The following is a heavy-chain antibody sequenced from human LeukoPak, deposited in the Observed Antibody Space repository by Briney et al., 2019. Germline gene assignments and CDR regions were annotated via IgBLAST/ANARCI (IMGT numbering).Heavy chain of an antibody. V-gene: IGHV4-39*01. CDR1: GGSLNISSYY. Sequence: SETLSLTCTVSGGSLNISSYYWGWIRQPPGKGLEWIGSIYYSGRTYYNPSLKIRVTIFVDTSKNQFSLRLNSVTAADTAVYYCARSQATAMVSDYWGQGTLVTVSS. CDR2: IYYSGRT. D-gene: IGHD2-2*01. CDR3: ARSQATAMVSDY. J-gene: IGHJ4*02.